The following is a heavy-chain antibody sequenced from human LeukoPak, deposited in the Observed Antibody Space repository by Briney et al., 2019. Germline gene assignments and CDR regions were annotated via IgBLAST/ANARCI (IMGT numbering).Heavy chain of an antibody. V-gene: IGHV4-4*02. CDR1: GGSISSGNW. CDR2: IYHSGST. J-gene: IGHJ4*02. Sequence: SETLSLTCAVPGGSISSGNWWSWVRQPPGQGLEWIGEIYHSGSTNYNPSLKSRVTISVDKSKNQFSLKLSSVTAADTAVYYCARSIYNWNDGLFDYWGQGTLVTVSS. CDR3: ARSIYNWNDGLFDY. D-gene: IGHD1-20*01.